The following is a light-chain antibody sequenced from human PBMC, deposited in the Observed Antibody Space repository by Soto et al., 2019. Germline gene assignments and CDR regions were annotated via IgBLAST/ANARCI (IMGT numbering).Light chain of an antibody. V-gene: IGKV3-20*01. CDR3: QQYGSSPPT. J-gene: IGKJ2*01. Sequence: EIVLTQSPGTLSLSPGERATLSCRASQSVSSSYLAWYQQKPGQAPRLLIYDASSRATGIPDRFSGSGSGTDVTLTISRLEPEDFAVYYCQQYGSSPPTFGQGTKLEIK. CDR1: QSVSSSY. CDR2: DAS.